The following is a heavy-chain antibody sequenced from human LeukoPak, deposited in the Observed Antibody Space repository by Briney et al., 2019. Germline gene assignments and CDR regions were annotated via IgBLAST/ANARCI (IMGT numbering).Heavy chain of an antibody. D-gene: IGHD1-1*01. Sequence: GGSLRLSCAASGFTFSRYWMTWVRQAPGKGLEWVANIKEDGSENSYVESVKGRFTISRDNAKNSLYLQLNSLRAEDTAVYFRARQRYSDYWGQGTLVTVSS. CDR1: GFTFSRYW. J-gene: IGHJ4*02. V-gene: IGHV3-7*01. CDR2: IKEDGSEN. CDR3: ARQRYSDY.